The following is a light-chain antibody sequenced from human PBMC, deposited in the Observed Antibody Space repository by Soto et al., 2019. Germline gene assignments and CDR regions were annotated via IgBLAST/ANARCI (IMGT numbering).Light chain of an antibody. CDR1: QGIGDT. CDR3: QRYNNWPLT. V-gene: IGKV3-15*01. CDR2: DTS. Sequence: EIIMTQSPATLSVSPGEGVTLSCRASQGIGDTLAWYQHKPGQTPRLLIYDTSARAPGVPARFSGSRSGTTFSLAVNSLHSEDFPVYYCQRYNNWPLTFGGGNKVEN. J-gene: IGKJ4*01.